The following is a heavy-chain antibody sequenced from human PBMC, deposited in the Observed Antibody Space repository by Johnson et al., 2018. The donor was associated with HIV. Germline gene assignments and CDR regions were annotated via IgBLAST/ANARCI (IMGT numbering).Heavy chain of an antibody. CDR1: GFT. CDR3: ARDGSGNAFDI. CDR2: SSWNGGST. D-gene: IGHD2-15*01. Sequence: VQLVESGGGLVQPGGSLRLSCAASGFTFSSSWNGGSTGYADYVKGRFTISRDNAKNSLYLQMNSLRAEDTALYYCARDGSGNAFDIWGQGTMVTVSS. V-gene: IGHV3-20*04. J-gene: IGHJ3*02.